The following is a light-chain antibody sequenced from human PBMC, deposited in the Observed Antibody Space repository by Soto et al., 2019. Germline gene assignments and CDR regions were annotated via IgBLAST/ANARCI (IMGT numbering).Light chain of an antibody. CDR3: QQYTGPPTT. Sequence: DIVMTQSPATLSVAPGERVTFSCRASQGVSRKLAWYQHKPGQAPRLLISGASTGATGIPARFSGSGSGTEFTLTITRLEPEDSAVYFCQQYTGPPTTFGQGTRLEIK. J-gene: IGKJ5*01. CDR2: GAS. V-gene: IGKV3-15*01. CDR1: QGVSRK.